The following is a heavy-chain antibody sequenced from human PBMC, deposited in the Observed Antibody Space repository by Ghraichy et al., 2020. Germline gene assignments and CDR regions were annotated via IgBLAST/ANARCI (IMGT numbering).Heavy chain of an antibody. CDR2: LKVMGLT. J-gene: IGHJ4*02. V-gene: IGHV3-74*01. CDR1: DSPSVTTG. Sequence: GGSLDSPVQPLDSPSVTTGCTGSAKSQGGGWCGSQKLKVMGLTTYADFVKGRFTISRDNAKNTLYLQMNSLRVEDMAVYHCVRGTSGWKGSDYWGQGTLVTVSS. D-gene: IGHD6-19*01. CDR3: VRGTSGWKGSDY.